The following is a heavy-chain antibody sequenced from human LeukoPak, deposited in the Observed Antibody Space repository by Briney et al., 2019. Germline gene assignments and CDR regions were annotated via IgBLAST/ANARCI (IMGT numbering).Heavy chain of an antibody. D-gene: IGHD3-10*01. Sequence: GGSLRLSCAASRFTFSNYALHWVRQAPGKGLEWVAVISYDGSNKYYADSVKGRFTISRDNSKNTLYLQMNSLRAEDTAVYYCARDGSVPEKLKYYYYGMDVWGQGTTVTVSS. J-gene: IGHJ6*02. CDR1: RFTFSNYA. CDR2: ISYDGSNK. V-gene: IGHV3-30-3*01. CDR3: ARDGSVPEKLKYYYYGMDV.